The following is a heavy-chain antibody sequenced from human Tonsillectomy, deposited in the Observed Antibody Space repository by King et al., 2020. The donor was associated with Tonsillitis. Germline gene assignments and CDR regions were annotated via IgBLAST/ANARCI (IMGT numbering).Heavy chain of an antibody. J-gene: IGHJ3*02. Sequence: VQLQESGPGLVKPSGTLSLTCAVSGGSIIIDNWWNGVRQPPGKGLEWIGEIYHSGSSFYNPSLKSRVTMSVDNSKNQFSLKLSSVTAADTAVYYCARGSKQYSGSDAFDIWGQGTMVTVSS. CDR3: ARGSKQYSGSDAFDI. V-gene: IGHV4-4*02. D-gene: IGHD6-13*01. CDR2: IYHSGSS. CDR1: GGSIIIDNW.